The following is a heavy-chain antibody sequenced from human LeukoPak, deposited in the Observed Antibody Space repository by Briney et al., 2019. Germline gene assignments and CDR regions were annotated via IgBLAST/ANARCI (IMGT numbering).Heavy chain of an antibody. D-gene: IGHD6-13*01. CDR1: GFTLTGHS. Sequence: GGSLRLSCAASGFTLTGHSMNWVRQAPGKGLEWVSSISSSSNYIYYADSVKGRFTISRDNAENSLYLQINSLRAEDTAVYYCVRDSSWFDSWGQGTLVTVSS. CDR2: ISSSSNYI. J-gene: IGHJ5*01. V-gene: IGHV3-21*01. CDR3: VRDSSWFDS.